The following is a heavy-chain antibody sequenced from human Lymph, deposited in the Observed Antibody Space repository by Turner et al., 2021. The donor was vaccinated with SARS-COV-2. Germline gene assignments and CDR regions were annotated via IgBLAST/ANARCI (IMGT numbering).Heavy chain of an antibody. CDR3: AKVAEYSSSWYGGGFDY. D-gene: IGHD6-13*01. V-gene: IGHV3-9*01. CDR2: ISWNSGSI. CDR1: GFTFDDYA. J-gene: IGHJ4*02. Sequence: EVQLVESGGGLVQPGRSLRLSCAASGFTFDDYAMHWVRQAPGKGLEWVSCISWNSGSIGYADSVKGRFTISRDNAKNSLYLQMNSLRAEDTALYYCAKVAEYSSSWYGGGFDYWGQGTLVTVSS.